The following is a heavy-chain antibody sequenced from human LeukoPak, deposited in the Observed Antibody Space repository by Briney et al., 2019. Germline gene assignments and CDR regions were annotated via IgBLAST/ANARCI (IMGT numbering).Heavy chain of an antibody. V-gene: IGHV4-59*08. CDR3: ARHQDVGAIAFDY. J-gene: IGHJ4*02. Sequence: SETLSLTRTVSGGSISSYYWSWIRQPPGKGLEWIGYIYYSGSTTYNPSLKSRVTISVDTSKKQLPLKLSSVTAADTAVYYCARHQDVGAIAFDYWGQGTLVTVSS. CDR2: IYYSGST. CDR1: GGSISSYY. D-gene: IGHD1-26*01.